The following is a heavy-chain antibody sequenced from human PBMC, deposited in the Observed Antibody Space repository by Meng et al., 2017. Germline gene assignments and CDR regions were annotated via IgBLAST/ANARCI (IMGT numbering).Heavy chain of an antibody. Sequence: QVQVDQYVAEVQKPGASVKVSSNPSGYSFTAYYIHWLRQAPGQGLEWMGRIDPNSGVTEYAHKFHGRVTVTGDTSISTAYMELRRLTSGDTAVYYCARDEDISAAGKLFGDYWGQGTLVTVSS. CDR2: IDPNSGVT. D-gene: IGHD6-13*01. CDR1: GYSFTAYY. V-gene: IGHV1-2*06. CDR3: ARDEDISAAGKLFGDY. J-gene: IGHJ4*02.